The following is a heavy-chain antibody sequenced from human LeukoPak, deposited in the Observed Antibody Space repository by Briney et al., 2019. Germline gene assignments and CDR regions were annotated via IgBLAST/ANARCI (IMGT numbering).Heavy chain of an antibody. V-gene: IGHV3-30*18. CDR2: IADGGKTT. J-gene: IGHJ6*04. Sequence: GSLSLSCAASGFPFSTYGTHWVRQAPGKGLEWVAVIADGGKTTYYADSVKGRFTISRDNSKNTLYLQMNSLRAEDTAVYYCAELGITMIGGVWGKGTTVTISS. D-gene: IGHD3-10*02. CDR1: GFPFSTYG. CDR3: AELGITMIGGV.